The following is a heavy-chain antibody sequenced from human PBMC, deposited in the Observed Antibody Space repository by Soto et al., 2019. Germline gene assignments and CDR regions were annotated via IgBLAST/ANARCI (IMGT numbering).Heavy chain of an antibody. D-gene: IGHD6-6*01. V-gene: IGHV3-11*01. CDR3: ARGENTQLVLDV. J-gene: IGHJ6*04. CDR1: AFTFSDYY. CDR2: ISSSGSTI. Sequence: GGSLILSCAASAFTFSDYYISWIRQAPGKGLEWVSYISSSGSTIYYADSVKGRFTISRDNAKNSLYLQMNSLRAEDTAVYYCARGENTQLVLDVWGKGTTVTVSS.